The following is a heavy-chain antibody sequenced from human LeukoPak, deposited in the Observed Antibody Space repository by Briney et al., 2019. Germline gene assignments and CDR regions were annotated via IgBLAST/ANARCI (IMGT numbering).Heavy chain of an antibody. D-gene: IGHD1-14*01. Sequence: GGSLRLSCAASGFTFSSYAMHWVRQAPGKGLEWVAVISYDGSNKYYADSVKGRFTISRDNSKNTLYLQMYSLRAEDTAVYYCARAPPPSYYYYYMDVWGKGTTVTVSS. J-gene: IGHJ6*03. CDR3: ARAPPPSYYYYYMDV. CDR2: ISYDGSNK. CDR1: GFTFSSYA. V-gene: IGHV3-30*01.